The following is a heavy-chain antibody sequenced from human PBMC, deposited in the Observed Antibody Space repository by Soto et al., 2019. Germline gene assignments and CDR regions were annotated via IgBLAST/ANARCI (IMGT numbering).Heavy chain of an antibody. V-gene: IGHV1-58*01. CDR1: GFTFTSSA. J-gene: IGHJ4*02. CDR3: AAEAVAGYRVPYYFDY. D-gene: IGHD6-19*01. CDR2: IVVGSGNT. Sequence: SVKVSCKASGFTFTSSAVQWVRQARGQRLEWIGWIVVGSGNTNYAQKFQERVTITRDMSTSTAYMELSSLRSEDTAVYYCAAEAVAGYRVPYYFDYWGQGTLVTVSS.